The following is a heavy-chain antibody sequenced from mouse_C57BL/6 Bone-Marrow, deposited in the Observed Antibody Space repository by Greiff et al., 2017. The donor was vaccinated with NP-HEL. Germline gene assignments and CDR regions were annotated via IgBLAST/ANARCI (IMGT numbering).Heavy chain of an antibody. CDR1: GYTFTSYW. CDR3: HWYFDV. V-gene: IGHV1-59*01. J-gene: IGHJ1*03. Sequence: QVQLQQPGAELVRPGTSVKLSCKASGYTFTSYWMHWVKQRPGQALEWIGVIDPSDSYTNYNQKFKGKATLTVDTSSSTAYMQLSSLTSEDSAVYYCHWYFDVWGTGTTVTVSS. CDR2: IDPSDSYT.